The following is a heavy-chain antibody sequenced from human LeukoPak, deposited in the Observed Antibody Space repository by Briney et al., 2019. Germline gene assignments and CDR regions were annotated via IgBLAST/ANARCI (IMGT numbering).Heavy chain of an antibody. CDR1: GFTFSTYV. V-gene: IGHV3-30*04. CDR3: ARESVARGLFDY. D-gene: IGHD5-12*01. J-gene: IGHJ4*02. Sequence: GGSLRLSCAASGFTFSTYVMHWVRQAPGKGLEWVAVISKDGSNEDYADSVKGRFSISRDNSKNTLFLQMNSLRVEDTAVYYCARESVARGLFDYWGQGTLDTVSS. CDR2: ISKDGSNE.